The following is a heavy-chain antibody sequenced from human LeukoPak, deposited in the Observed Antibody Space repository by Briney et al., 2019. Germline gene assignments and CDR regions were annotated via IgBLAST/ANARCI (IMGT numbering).Heavy chain of an antibody. Sequence: ASVKVSCTASGYTFTGYYMHWVRQAPGQGLEWMGWINPNSGGTNYAQKFQGRVTMTRDTSISTAYMELSRLRSDDTAVYYCARRRGLAAAVDYWGQGTLVTVSS. J-gene: IGHJ4*02. D-gene: IGHD6-13*01. CDR2: INPNSGGT. V-gene: IGHV1-2*02. CDR1: GYTFTGYY. CDR3: ARRRGLAAAVDY.